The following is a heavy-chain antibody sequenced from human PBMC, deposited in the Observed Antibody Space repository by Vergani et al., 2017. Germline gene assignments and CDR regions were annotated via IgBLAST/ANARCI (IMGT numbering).Heavy chain of an antibody. V-gene: IGHV1-69*13. Sequence: QGQLAQSGAEVKKPGSSVKVSCKASGGTFRRTSISWVRQAPGQGLEWMGRIIPIFGTTSYAQKFQGRVTILADESTSTAYMELSSRRSEDTAVYYCARGQRYYYDSSGYWKHTKSGWFDPWGQGTLVTVSS. D-gene: IGHD3-22*01. J-gene: IGHJ5*02. CDR1: GGTFRRTS. CDR3: ARGQRYYYDSSGYWKHTKSGWFDP. CDR2: IIPIFGTT.